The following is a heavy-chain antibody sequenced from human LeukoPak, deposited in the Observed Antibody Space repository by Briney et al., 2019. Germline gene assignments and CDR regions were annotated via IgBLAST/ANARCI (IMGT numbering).Heavy chain of an antibody. CDR2: IYTSGST. V-gene: IGHV4-61*02. D-gene: IGHD3-16*02. CDR1: GGSISSGSFF. Sequence: SETLSLTCTVSGGSISSGSFFWSWIRQPAGKGLEWIGRIYTSGSTNYNPSLKSRVTISMDTSKNQFSLKLSSVTAADTAVYYCARQGDYRYPFDSWGQGTLVTVSS. J-gene: IGHJ4*02. CDR3: ARQGDYRYPFDS.